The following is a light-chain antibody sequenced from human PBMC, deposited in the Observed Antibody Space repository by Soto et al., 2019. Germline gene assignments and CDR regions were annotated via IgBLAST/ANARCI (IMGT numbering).Light chain of an antibody. CDR1: SSDVGGYNY. V-gene: IGLV2-14*01. CDR2: EVS. J-gene: IGLJ1*01. CDR3: SSYTSSTTYV. Sequence: QSALTQPASVSGSPGQSITISCTGTSSDVGGYNYVSWYQQHPGKAPKLMIYEVSNRHSGVSNRFSGSKSGNTASLTISGLQAEDEADYYCSSYTSSTTYVFGTGTKLTVL.